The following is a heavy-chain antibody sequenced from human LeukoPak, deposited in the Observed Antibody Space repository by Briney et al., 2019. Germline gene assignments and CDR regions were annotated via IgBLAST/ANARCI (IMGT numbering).Heavy chain of an antibody. D-gene: IGHD2-2*02. Sequence: GGSLRLSCAASGFTFSSYGMHWVRQAPGKGLEWVAVISYDGSNKYYADSVRGRFTISRDNSKNTLYLQMNSLRSDDTAVYYCARAKHQLLYGTFDYWGQGTLVTVSS. J-gene: IGHJ4*02. CDR3: ARAKHQLLYGTFDY. CDR2: ISYDGSNK. V-gene: IGHV3-30*03. CDR1: GFTFSSYG.